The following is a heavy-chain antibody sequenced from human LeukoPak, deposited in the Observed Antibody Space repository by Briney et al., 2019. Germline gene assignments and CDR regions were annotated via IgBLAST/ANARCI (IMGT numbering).Heavy chain of an antibody. CDR1: GGSISSYY. Sequence: SETLSLTCTVSGGSISSYYWSWIRQPPGKGLQWIGYIYYSGSANYNPSLKSRVTISIDTSKNQFSLKLSSVTAADTAVYYCARHSSGYSFEYWGQGTLVTVSS. J-gene: IGHJ4*02. CDR2: IYYSGSA. CDR3: ARHSSGYSFEY. D-gene: IGHD3-22*01. V-gene: IGHV4-59*08.